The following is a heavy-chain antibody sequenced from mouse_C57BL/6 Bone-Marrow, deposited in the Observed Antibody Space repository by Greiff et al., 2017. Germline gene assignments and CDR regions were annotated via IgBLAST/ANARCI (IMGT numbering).Heavy chain of an antibody. V-gene: IGHV1-19*01. CDR1: GYTFTDYY. CDR2: INPYNGGT. J-gene: IGHJ2*01. Sequence: VQLKESGPVLVKPGASVKMSCKASGYTFTDYYMNWVKQSHGKSLEWIGVINPYNGGTSYNQKFKGKAILTVDKSSSTAYMELNSLTSEDSAVYYCARRRRPYYFDYWGQGTTLTVSS. CDR3: ARRRRPYYFDY.